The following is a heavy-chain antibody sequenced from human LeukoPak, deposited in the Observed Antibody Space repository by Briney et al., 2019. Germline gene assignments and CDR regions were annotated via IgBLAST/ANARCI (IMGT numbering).Heavy chain of an antibody. CDR2: IYYSGST. CDR3: ARGEISGYSYYFDY. V-gene: IGHV4-30-4*08. Sequence: SETLSLTCTVSGGSVSSYYWSWIRQPPGKGLEWIGYIYYSGSTYYNPSLKSRVTISVDTSKNQFSLKLSSVTAADTAVYYCARGEISGYSYYFDYWGQGTLVTVSS. J-gene: IGHJ4*02. D-gene: IGHD6-25*01. CDR1: GGSVSSYY.